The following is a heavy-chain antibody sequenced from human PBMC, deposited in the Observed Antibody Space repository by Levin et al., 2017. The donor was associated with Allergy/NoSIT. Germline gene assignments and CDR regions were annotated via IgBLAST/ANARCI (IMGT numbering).Heavy chain of an antibody. Sequence: SCTVSGGSISSSSYYWGWIRQPPGKGLEWIGSIYYSGSTYYNPSLKSRVTISVDTSKNQFSLKLSSVTAADTAVYYCGKVPAAIKAFDIWGQGTMVTVSS. D-gene: IGHD2-2*01. V-gene: IGHV4-39*01. CDR2: IYYSGST. J-gene: IGHJ3*02. CDR3: GKVPAAIKAFDI. CDR1: GGSISSSSYY.